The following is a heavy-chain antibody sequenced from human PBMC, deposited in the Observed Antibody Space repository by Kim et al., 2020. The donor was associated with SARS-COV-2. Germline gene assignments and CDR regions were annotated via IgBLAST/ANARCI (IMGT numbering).Heavy chain of an antibody. CDR3: ARSVTTDYYFDN. Sequence: KYSQNFQGRDTITRDTSATTAYMDLFSLRSEDTAVYYCARSVTTDYYFDNWGQGTLVTVSS. D-gene: IGHD4-17*01. V-gene: IGHV1-3*01. J-gene: IGHJ4*02.